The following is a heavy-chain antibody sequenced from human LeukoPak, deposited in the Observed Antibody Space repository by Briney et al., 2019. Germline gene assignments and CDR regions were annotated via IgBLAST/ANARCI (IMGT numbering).Heavy chain of an antibody. Sequence: GGSLRLSCAASGFTFSSYAMTWVRQAPGKGLEWVSVIGRNGNDIQYVDSVKGRFTISSDNSRNTLYLQMNSLRAEDTAVYYCAKYAPPTTVVTRFFDYWGQGTLVTVSS. CDR3: AKYAPPTTVVTRFFDY. CDR2: IGRNGNDI. CDR1: GFTFSSYA. J-gene: IGHJ4*02. V-gene: IGHV3-23*01. D-gene: IGHD4-23*01.